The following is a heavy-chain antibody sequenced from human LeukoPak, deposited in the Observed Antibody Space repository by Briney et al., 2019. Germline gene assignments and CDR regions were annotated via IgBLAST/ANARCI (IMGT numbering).Heavy chain of an antibody. V-gene: IGHV3-21*03. CDR2: ITSSSNYI. CDR1: GFTFSSYN. D-gene: IGHD3-10*01. Sequence: PGGSLRLSCAASGFTFSSYNMNWARQAPGKGLEWVSSITSSSNYIYYADSVKGRFTISRDNAKNSLYLQMNSLRAEDTTVYYCARDCWDYGSGSYCGIDYWGQGTLVTVSS. CDR3: ARDCWDYGSGSYCGIDY. J-gene: IGHJ4*02.